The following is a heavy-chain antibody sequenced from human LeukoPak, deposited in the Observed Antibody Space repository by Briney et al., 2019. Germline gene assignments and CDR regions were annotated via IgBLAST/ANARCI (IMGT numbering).Heavy chain of an antibody. CDR3: VRHDGRSGGTMGAFDS. Sequence: SETLSLTCTVSGGSISSINHHWGWVRQSPGKDLEWIGSIYNGRTTFSNPSLNSRVIISIVTSKNQFSLQLNSVTAADTAVYYCVRHDGRSGGTMGAFDSWGQGSLVTVSS. J-gene: IGHJ5*01. V-gene: IGHV4-39*01. CDR2: IYNGRTT. CDR1: GGSISSINHH. D-gene: IGHD4-23*01.